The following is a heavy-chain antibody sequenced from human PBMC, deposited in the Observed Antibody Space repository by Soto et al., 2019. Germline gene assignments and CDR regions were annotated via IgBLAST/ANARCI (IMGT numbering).Heavy chain of an antibody. CDR1: GFTFSNAW. J-gene: IGHJ4*02. D-gene: IGHD3-22*01. V-gene: IGHV3-15*07. CDR2: IKSKTDGGTT. Sequence: PGGSLRLSCAASGFTFSNAWMNWVRQAPGKGLEWVGRIKSKTDGGTTDYAAPVKGRFTISRDDSKNTLYLQMNSLKTEDTAVYYCTTASPYVYYDSSGYYPYFDYWGQGTLVTVSS. CDR3: TTASPYVYYDSSGYYPYFDY.